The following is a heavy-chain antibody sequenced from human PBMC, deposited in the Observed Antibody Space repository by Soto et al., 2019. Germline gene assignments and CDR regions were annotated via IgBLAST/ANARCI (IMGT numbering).Heavy chain of an antibody. CDR3: AKDHSISPEGVWGFDF. D-gene: IGHD6-13*01. CDR2: ILGNGGAT. CDR1: GFTFSNFA. V-gene: IGHV3-23*01. Sequence: EVQLLESGGGLVQPGGSLRLSCAASGFTFSNFALSWVRQAPGKGPPWVSSILGNGGATFYADSVKGRFTISRDNFKNTLYLQMSGLRADDSALYHCAKDHSISPEGVWGFDFWGRGTLVTVSS. J-gene: IGHJ4*02.